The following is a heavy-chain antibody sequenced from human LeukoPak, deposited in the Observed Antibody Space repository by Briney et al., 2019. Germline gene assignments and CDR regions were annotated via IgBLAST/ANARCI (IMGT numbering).Heavy chain of an antibody. Sequence: SQTLSLTCAVSGGSISSGGYSWSWIRQPPGKGLEWIGYIYHSGSTYYNPSLKSRVTISVDRSKNQFSLKLSSVTAADTAVYYCARGSPFDYWGQGTLVTVSS. J-gene: IGHJ4*02. CDR2: IYHSGST. V-gene: IGHV4-30-2*01. CDR1: GGSISSGGYS. CDR3: ARGSPFDY. D-gene: IGHD3-10*01.